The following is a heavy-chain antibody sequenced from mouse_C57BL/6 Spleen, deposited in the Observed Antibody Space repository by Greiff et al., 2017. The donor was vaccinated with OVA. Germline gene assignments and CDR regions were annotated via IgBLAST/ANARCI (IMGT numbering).Heavy chain of an antibody. CDR3: ARKRNYGWFAY. Sequence: ESGPGLVKPSQSLSLTCSVTGYSITSGYYWNWIRQFPGNKLEWMGYISYDGSNNYNPSLKNRISITRDTSKNQFFLKLNSVTTEDTATYYCARKRNYGWFAYWGQGTLVTVSA. CDR1: GYSITSGYY. D-gene: IGHD1-1*01. CDR2: ISYDGSN. V-gene: IGHV3-6*01. J-gene: IGHJ3*01.